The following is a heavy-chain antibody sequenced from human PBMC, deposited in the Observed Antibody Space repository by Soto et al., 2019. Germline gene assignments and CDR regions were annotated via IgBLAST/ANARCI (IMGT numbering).Heavy chain of an antibody. V-gene: IGHV3-30*18. CDR3: TKRRNVLRFLEWSSGMEV. CDR2: ISDDGSNK. D-gene: IGHD3-3*01. Sequence: GGSLRLSCVASGFTFSNYGMHWVRQAPGKGLEWVAFISDDGSNKYYADSMRGRFTMSRDNSKRTLYLQMSSLRVEDTAVYYCTKRRNVLRFLEWSSGMEVWGQGSLVTVSS. J-gene: IGHJ4*02. CDR1: GFTFSNYG.